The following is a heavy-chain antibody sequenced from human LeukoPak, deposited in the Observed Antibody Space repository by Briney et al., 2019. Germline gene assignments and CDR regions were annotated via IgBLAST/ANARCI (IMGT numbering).Heavy chain of an antibody. J-gene: IGHJ4*02. V-gene: IGHV3-23*01. CDR1: GFTFSSYW. CDR3: AKVEVVAATPTFDY. Sequence: QAGGSLRLSCAASGFTFSSYWMSWVRQAPGKGLEWVSAISGSGGSTYYADSVKGRFTISRDNSKNTLYLQMNSLRAEDTAVYYCAKVEVVAATPTFDYWGQGTLVTVSS. CDR2: ISGSGGST. D-gene: IGHD2-15*01.